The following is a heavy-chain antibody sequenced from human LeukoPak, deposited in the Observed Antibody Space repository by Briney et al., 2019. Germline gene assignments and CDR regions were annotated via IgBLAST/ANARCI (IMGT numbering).Heavy chain of an antibody. CDR3: ARIPKGAGYVNY. V-gene: IGHV1-18*01. J-gene: IGHJ4*02. D-gene: IGHD6-19*01. CDR1: GDTFTSYG. Sequence: ASVKVYCKATGDTFTSYGITWVRQAPGRELEWMGWISAYNGNTNYAQKLQGRVTITTDTSTGTAYMELSRLRSDDTAVYYCARIPKGAGYVNYWGQGTLVTVSS. CDR2: ISAYNGNT.